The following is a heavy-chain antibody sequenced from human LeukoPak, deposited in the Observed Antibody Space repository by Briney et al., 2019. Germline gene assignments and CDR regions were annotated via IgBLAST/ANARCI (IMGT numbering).Heavy chain of an antibody. CDR1: GGSFTDYY. J-gene: IGHJ4*02. CDR3: ARGSRLPLDY. CDR2: ISHSGGT. V-gene: IGHV4-34*01. Sequence: PSETLSLTCAVYGGSFTDYYWSWIRQPPGKGLEWIGEISHSGGTYCNPSLESRVTISMDTSNYQFSLKLSSVTAADTAVYYCARGSRLPLDYWDQGSLVTVSS. D-gene: IGHD4-11*01.